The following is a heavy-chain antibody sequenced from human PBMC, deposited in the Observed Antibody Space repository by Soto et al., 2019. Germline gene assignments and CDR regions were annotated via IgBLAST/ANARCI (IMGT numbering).Heavy chain of an antibody. J-gene: IGHJ1*01. D-gene: IGHD2-15*01. V-gene: IGHV1-46*01. CDR3: ARVDNCSDGICYSEYFHR. CDR2: VNPSGGST. Sequence: ASVKVSCKASGYIFTAYSMHWVRQAPGQGLEWMGVVNPSGGSTNYAQKFQGRITMTRDTSTSTVYMDLSSLTSEDTAVYYCARVDNCSDGICYSEYFHRWGQGTLVTVSS. CDR1: GYIFTAYS.